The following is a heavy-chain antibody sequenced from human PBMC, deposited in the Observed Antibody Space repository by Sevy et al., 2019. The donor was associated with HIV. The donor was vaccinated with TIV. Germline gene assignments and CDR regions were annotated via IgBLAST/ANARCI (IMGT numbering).Heavy chain of an antibody. V-gene: IGHV3-23*01. D-gene: IGHD6-13*01. CDR1: GFTFNNYA. Sequence: GGSLRLSCAASGFTFNNYAMSWVRQAPGKGLEGKGLEWVSTISGGGGGTYYADSVRGRFTSSRDNSKNTLYLQVNSLRVEDTAVYYGAKHYIHDIADGWYFDLWGRGTLVTVSS. J-gene: IGHJ2*01. CDR3: AKHYIHDIADGWYFDL. CDR2: ISGGGGGT.